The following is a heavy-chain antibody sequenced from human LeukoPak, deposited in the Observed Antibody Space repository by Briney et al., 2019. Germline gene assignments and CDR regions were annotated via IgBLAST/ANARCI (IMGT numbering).Heavy chain of an antibody. V-gene: IGHV3-30*03. CDR2: ISYDGSNK. CDR1: GFTFSNYA. J-gene: IGHJ4*02. Sequence: PGGSLRLSCAASGFTFSNYAMSWVRQAPGKGLEWVAVISYDGSNKYYADSVKGRFTISRDNSKNTLYLQMNSLRAEDTAVYYCVGSGSPVAGYWGQGTLVTVSS. CDR3: VGSGSPVAGY. D-gene: IGHD3-10*01.